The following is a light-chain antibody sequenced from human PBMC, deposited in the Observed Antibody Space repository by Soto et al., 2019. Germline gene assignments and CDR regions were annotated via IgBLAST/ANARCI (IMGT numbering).Light chain of an antibody. V-gene: IGKV3-20*01. CDR1: QSVTSNN. J-gene: IGKJ3*01. CDR2: GAS. Sequence: EIVLTQSPGTLSLSPGERATLSCRASQSVTSNNLAWYQQKPGQAPRLLISGASSRATGIPDRFSGSGSGTDFTLTIRRLEPEHFAVYYCQQYGTSPLFTFVPGTKVDVK. CDR3: QQYGTSPLFT.